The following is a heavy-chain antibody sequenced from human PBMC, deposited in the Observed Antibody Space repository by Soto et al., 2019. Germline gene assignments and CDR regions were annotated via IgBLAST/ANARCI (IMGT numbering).Heavy chain of an antibody. Sequence: EVQLVESGGGLVQPGGSLRLSCAASGFTVSSTYMSWVRQAPGKGLEWASVMYSGGSTYYADSVKGRFTISRDNSKDPLSVQMTSLRAEDTAVYYCARGANHCYCDFCGRGTLVTVAS. CDR2: MYSGGST. CDR3: ARGANHCYCDF. V-gene: IGHV3-66*01. J-gene: IGHJ2*01. CDR1: GFTVSSTY.